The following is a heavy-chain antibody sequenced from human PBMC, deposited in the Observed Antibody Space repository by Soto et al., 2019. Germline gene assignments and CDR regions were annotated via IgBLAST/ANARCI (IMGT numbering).Heavy chain of an antibody. V-gene: IGHV4-39*01. CDR3: ARLPNIVVVPAAIDY. J-gene: IGHJ4*02. CDR2: IYYSGST. CDR1: GGSISSSSYY. Sequence: PSETLSLTCTVSGGSISSSSYYWGWIRQPPGKGLEWIGSIYYSGSTYYNPSLKSRVTISVDTSKNQFSLKLSSVTAADTAVYYCARLPNIVVVPAAIDYWGRGTLVTVSS. D-gene: IGHD2-2*01.